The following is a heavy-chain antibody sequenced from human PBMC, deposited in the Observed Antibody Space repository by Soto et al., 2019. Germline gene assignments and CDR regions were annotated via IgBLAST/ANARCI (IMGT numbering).Heavy chain of an antibody. CDR2: IYHSGST. D-gene: IGHD3-16*01. Sequence: QVQLQESGPGLVKPSGTLSLTCAVSSGSISSSNWWSWVRQPPGKGLEWIGEIYHSGSTNYNPSLKSRVTISVDKSKNQFSLKLSSVTAADTAVYYCASWGWAPLKPLVPAFDIWGQGTMVTVSS. CDR3: ASWGWAPLKPLVPAFDI. J-gene: IGHJ3*02. V-gene: IGHV4-4*02. CDR1: SGSISSSNW.